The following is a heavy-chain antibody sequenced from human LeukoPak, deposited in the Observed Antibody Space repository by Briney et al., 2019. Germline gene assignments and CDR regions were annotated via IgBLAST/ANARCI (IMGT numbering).Heavy chain of an antibody. Sequence: QTGGSLRLSGAASGFTCSSYSMNWVRQAPGKGLEWVSYISSSSSTIYYADSVKGRFTISRDNAKNSLYLQMNSLRAEDTAVYYCARDIYYDSSGYYGSVYWGQGTLVTVSS. CDR3: ARDIYYDSSGYYGSVY. V-gene: IGHV3-48*04. J-gene: IGHJ4*02. CDR2: ISSSSSTI. CDR1: GFTCSSYS. D-gene: IGHD3-22*01.